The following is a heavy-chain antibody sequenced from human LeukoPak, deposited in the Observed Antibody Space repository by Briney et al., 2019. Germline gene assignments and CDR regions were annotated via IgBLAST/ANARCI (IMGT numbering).Heavy chain of an antibody. V-gene: IGHV3-48*01. Sequence: PGGSLRLSCTASGLTFSKYWMSWVRQAPGKGLEWVSYISSSSSTIYYADSVKGRFTISRDNAKNSLYLQMNSLRAEDTAVYYCARDANYDFWSGSAFDIWGQGTMVTVSS. CDR1: GLTFSKYW. J-gene: IGHJ3*02. CDR3: ARDANYDFWSGSAFDI. CDR2: ISSSSSTI. D-gene: IGHD3-3*01.